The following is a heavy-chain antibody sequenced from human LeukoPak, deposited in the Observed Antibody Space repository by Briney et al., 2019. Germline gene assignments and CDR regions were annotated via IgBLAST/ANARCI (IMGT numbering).Heavy chain of an antibody. V-gene: IGHV3-30*03. J-gene: IGHJ3*02. Sequence: PGRSLRLSCAASGFTFSNFGMHWVRQAPGKGLEWVAYIGYDGSNKYYADSMKGRFTISRDNSKNTLYLQMNSLRAEDTAVYYCAAEAGDAFDIWGQGTMVTVSS. CDR2: IGYDGSNK. D-gene: IGHD6-13*01. CDR3: AAEAGDAFDI. CDR1: GFTFSNFG.